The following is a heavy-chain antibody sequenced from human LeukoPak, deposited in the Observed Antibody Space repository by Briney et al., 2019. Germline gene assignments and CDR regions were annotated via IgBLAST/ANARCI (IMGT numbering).Heavy chain of an antibody. CDR2: INHSGST. D-gene: IGHD3-10*01. J-gene: IGHJ3*02. V-gene: IGHV4-34*01. CDR1: GGSFSGYY. Sequence: SETLSLTCAVYGGSFSGYYWSWIRQPPGKGLEWIGEINHSGSTNYNPSLKSRVTISVDTSKNQFSLKLSSVTAADTAVYYCARGAGGIWGKGTMVTVSS. CDR3: ARGAGGI.